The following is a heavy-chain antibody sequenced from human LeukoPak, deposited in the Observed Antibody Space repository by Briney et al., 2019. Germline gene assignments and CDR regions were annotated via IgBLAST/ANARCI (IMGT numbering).Heavy chain of an antibody. D-gene: IGHD3-16*01. Sequence: SETLSLICTVSGGSISSSNYYWGWIRQPPGKGLEWIGSMYHSGSTYYNPSLKSRVAISVDTTKNQFFLKLSSETAADTAVYYCATITFGGVKGSYYFDYWGQGTLVTVSS. CDR2: MYHSGST. J-gene: IGHJ4*02. V-gene: IGHV4-39*01. CDR1: GGSISSSNYY. CDR3: ATITFGGVKGSYYFDY.